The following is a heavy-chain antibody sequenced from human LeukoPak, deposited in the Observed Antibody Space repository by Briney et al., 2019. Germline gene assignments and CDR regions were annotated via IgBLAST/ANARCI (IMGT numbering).Heavy chain of an antibody. J-gene: IGHJ4*02. V-gene: IGHV3-66*01. CDR1: GFTVSSNY. Sequence: GGSLRLSCAASGFTVSSNYMNWVRQAPGKGLEWVSVIYSGGSTYYADSVKGRFTISRDNSKNTLYLQMNSLRAEDTAVYYCAKSGYGSGSYSPFDYWGQGTLVTVSS. D-gene: IGHD3-10*01. CDR2: IYSGGST. CDR3: AKSGYGSGSYSPFDY.